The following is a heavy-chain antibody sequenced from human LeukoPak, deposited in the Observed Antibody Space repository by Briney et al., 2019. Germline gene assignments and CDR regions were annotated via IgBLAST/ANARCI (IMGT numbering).Heavy chain of an antibody. D-gene: IGHD4/OR15-4a*01. V-gene: IGHV3-73*01. CDR2: IRSKANNYGT. CDR3: SRQPPDYGGSVH. J-gene: IGHJ4*02. CDR1: GFTFSGSG. Sequence: GRSLRLSCAASGFTFSGSGMHWVRQASGKGLEWVGRIRSKANNYGTAYAASVKGRFTISRDDSKNTAYLQMNGLKTEDTVVYYCSRQPPDYGGSVHWGQGPRVTVSS.